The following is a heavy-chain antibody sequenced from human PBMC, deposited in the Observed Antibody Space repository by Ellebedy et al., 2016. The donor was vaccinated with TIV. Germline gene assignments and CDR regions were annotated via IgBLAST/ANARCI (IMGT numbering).Heavy chain of an antibody. CDR2: IYYYGGST. Sequence: PETLSLTCSVSGGSVSSGSYYWTWIRQPPGKGLEWIGHIYYYGGSTNYNPSLRSRVTISVDTSKNQFSLKLSSVTAADTAVYYCARGSTSYDSTDYFFNYWGRGTLLTVSS. V-gene: IGHV4-61*01. J-gene: IGHJ4*02. CDR1: GGSVSSGSYY. D-gene: IGHD3-22*01. CDR3: ARGSTSYDSTDYFFNY.